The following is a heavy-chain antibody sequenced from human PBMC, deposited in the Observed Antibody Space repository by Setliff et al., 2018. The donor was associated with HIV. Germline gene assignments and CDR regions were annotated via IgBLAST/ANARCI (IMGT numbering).Heavy chain of an antibody. CDR1: GGTFSSYA. CDR2: INPISGTV. CDR3: ARDFGGYCSSMSCPGLFDP. Sequence: SVKVSCKASGGTFSSYAISWVRQAPGQGLEWMGWINPISGTVNYAQKFWGRVTITTHESTSTAYMELSSLRSEDTAVYYCARDFGGYCSSMSCPGLFDPWGQGTLVTVSS. J-gene: IGHJ5*02. V-gene: IGHV1-69*05. D-gene: IGHD2-2*01.